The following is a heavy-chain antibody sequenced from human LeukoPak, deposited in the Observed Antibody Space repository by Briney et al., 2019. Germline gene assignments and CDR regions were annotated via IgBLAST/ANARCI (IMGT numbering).Heavy chain of an antibody. J-gene: IGHJ5*02. CDR2: IYYSGST. D-gene: IGHD1-1*01. CDR3: ARMKTVLNWFDP. CDR1: GGSISSYY. Sequence: SETLSLTCTVSGGSISSYYWSWIRQPPGKGLEWIGYIYYSGSTYYNPSLKSRVTISVDTSKNQFSLKLSSVTAADTAVYYCARMKTVLNWFDPWGQGTLVTVSS. V-gene: IGHV4-59*12.